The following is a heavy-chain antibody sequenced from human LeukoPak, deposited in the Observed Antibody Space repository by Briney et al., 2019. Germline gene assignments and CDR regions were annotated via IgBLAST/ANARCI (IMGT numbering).Heavy chain of an antibody. D-gene: IGHD5-24*01. V-gene: IGHV4-34*01. Sequence: SETLSLTCAVYGGSFSGYYWSWIRQPPGKGLEWIGEINHSGSTNYNPSLKSRVTISVDTSKNQFSLKLSSVTAADTAVYYCAGVRRSMAPPFDYWGPGTLVTVSS. CDR3: AGVRRSMAPPFDY. CDR2: INHSGST. CDR1: GGSFSGYY. J-gene: IGHJ4*02.